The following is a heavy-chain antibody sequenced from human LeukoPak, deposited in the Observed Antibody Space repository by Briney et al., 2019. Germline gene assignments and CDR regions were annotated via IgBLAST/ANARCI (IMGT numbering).Heavy chain of an antibody. CDR1: GFTFSSYW. Sequence: GGSLRLSCAASGFTFSSYWMHWVRQAPGKGLVWVSRIYSDGSSTSYADSVKGRFTIYRDNAKNTLYLQINSLRAEDTAVYYCARRSGSSWYNYYFDYWGQGTLVTVSS. D-gene: IGHD6-13*01. CDR2: IYSDGSST. CDR3: ARRSGSSWYNYYFDY. J-gene: IGHJ4*02. V-gene: IGHV3-74*01.